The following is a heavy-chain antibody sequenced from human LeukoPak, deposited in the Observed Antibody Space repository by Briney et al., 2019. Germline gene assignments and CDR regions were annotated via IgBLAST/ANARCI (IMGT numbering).Heavy chain of an antibody. D-gene: IGHD5-24*01. J-gene: IGHJ4*02. CDR1: GFNFTSYW. CDR3: TGSRDGYNYPL. Sequence: GESLKISCKGSGFNFTSYWIGWVRQMPGKGLEWMGIVYPGDSDTRYSPSFQGQVTISADKSISTAYLQWSSLKASDTAMYYCTGSRDGYNYPLWGQGTLVTVSS. CDR2: VYPGDSDT. V-gene: IGHV5-51*01.